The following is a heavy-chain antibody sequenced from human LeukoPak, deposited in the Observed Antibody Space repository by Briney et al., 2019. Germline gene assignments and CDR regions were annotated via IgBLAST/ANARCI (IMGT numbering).Heavy chain of an antibody. Sequence: PGGSLRLSCAASGFTFSSYGVHWVRQAPGKGLEWVAVISYDGSNKYYADSVKGRFTISRDNSKNTLYLQMNSLRAEDTAVYYCAESGYSGYSPWGQGTLVTVSS. V-gene: IGHV3-30*03. D-gene: IGHD5-12*01. J-gene: IGHJ5*02. CDR1: GFTFSSYG. CDR2: ISYDGSNK. CDR3: AESGYSGYSP.